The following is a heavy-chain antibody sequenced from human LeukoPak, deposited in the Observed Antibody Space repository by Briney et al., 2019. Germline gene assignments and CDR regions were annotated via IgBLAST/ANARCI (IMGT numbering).Heavy chain of an antibody. CDR3: ASQEMAWYDAFDI. V-gene: IGHV4-59*01. CDR2: IYYSGST. J-gene: IGHJ3*02. CDR1: GGSISSYY. D-gene: IGHD5-24*01. Sequence: SETLSLTCTVSGGSISSYYWSWIRQPPGKGLEWIGYIYYSGSTNYNPSLKSRVTISVDTSKNQFSLKLSSVTAADTAVYYCASQEMAWYDAFDIWGQGTMVTVSS.